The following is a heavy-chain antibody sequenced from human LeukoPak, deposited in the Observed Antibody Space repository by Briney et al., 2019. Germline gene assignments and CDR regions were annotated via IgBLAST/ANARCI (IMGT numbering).Heavy chain of an antibody. CDR1: GFTLSSYE. D-gene: IGHD1-1*01. V-gene: IGHV3-48*03. CDR3: GRDRVRYYYYYGMDV. J-gene: IGHJ6*02. Sequence: GGSLRLSCATSGFTLSSYEMNWVRQAPGKGLGWVSYISGSGSTIYYAASVKGRFTISRDNTENSLYLQMNSLRAEDTAVYYCGRDRVRYYYYYGMDVWGQGTTVTVSS. CDR2: ISGSGSTI.